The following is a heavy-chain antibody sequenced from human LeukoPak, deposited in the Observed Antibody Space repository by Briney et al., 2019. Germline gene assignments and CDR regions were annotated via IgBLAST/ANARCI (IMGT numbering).Heavy chain of an antibody. D-gene: IGHD3-22*01. J-gene: IGHJ3*02. CDR2: IRNKANGGTT. V-gene: IGHV3-49*04. CDR1: GFTFSDYA. Sequence: HAGGSLRLSCTTSGFTFSDYAVSWVRQAPGKGLEWIGFIRNKANGGTTEYAASVKGRFTISRYDSKTIAHLQMSSLKTEDTAVYYCSRFYSSGWASGAFDIWGQGTMVTVSS. CDR3: SRFYSSGWASGAFDI.